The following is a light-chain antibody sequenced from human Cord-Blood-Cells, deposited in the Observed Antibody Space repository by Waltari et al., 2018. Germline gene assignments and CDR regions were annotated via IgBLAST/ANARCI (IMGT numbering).Light chain of an antibody. CDR1: SSDVGSYHL. Sequence: QSALTQPASVSGSPGQPITISCTGTSSDVGSYHLVSWYQQHPGTDPKRMIYEGSKRPSGVSNRFSGSKSGNTASLTISGLQAEDEADYYCCSYAGSSTVVFGGGTKLTVL. CDR3: CSYAGSSTVV. J-gene: IGLJ2*01. CDR2: EGS. V-gene: IGLV2-23*01.